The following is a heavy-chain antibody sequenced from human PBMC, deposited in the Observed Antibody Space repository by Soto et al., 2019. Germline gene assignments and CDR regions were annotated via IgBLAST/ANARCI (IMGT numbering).Heavy chain of an antibody. CDR3: AGTLRGRGVKYFDD. CDR1: GDSVSNNTVA. CDR2: TYYRSKWHY. V-gene: IGHV6-1*01. D-gene: IGHD3-10*01. J-gene: IGHJ4*02. Sequence: SQTLSLTCAISGDSVSNNTVAWNCVIQSPSRGLEWLGRTYYRSKWHYDYAPSVRSRITINPDTSKNHFSLQLNSVSPEDAAVYYCAGTLRGRGVKYFDDWGQGTLVTVSS.